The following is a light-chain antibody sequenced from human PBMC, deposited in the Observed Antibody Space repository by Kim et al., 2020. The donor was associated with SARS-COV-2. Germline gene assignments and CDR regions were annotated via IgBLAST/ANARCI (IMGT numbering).Light chain of an antibody. Sequence: NTVILPCTRSTGTIASNGVQWYQQRPGSAPATVIYEESHRPSGVPVRFSGSTDSSSNAASLTIAGLKTEDEADYYCQSYDSSNHVIFGGGTQLTVL. CDR2: EES. CDR3: QSYDSSNHVI. V-gene: IGLV6-57*03. CDR1: TGTIASNG. J-gene: IGLJ2*01.